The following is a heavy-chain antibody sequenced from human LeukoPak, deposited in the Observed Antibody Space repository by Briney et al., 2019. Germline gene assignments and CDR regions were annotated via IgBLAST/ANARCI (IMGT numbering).Heavy chain of an antibody. V-gene: IGHV1-8*01. CDR1: GYTFTSYD. CDR2: MSPNSGNT. CDR3: ARGDFISSRDYLFFFDY. D-gene: IGHD3-16*01. J-gene: IGHJ4*01. Sequence: ASVKVSCKASGYTFTSYDINWVRHTGQGLEWMGWMSPNSGNTGYAQKFQDRVIMTTDTSTNTAFMEVRSLRSDDTAMYYCARGDFISSRDYLFFFDYWGQGSLVTVSS.